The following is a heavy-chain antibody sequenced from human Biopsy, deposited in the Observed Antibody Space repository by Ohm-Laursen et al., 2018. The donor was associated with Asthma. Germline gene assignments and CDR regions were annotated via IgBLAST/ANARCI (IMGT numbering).Heavy chain of an antibody. CDR1: GFSFNSYG. CDR2: MSFDGRQT. J-gene: IGHJ4*02. CDR3: AKRRGYSDLTDFDH. V-gene: IGHV3-30*18. D-gene: IGHD3-3*01. Sequence: SLRLSCAASGFSFNSYGMHWVRQAPGKGLEWVAVMSFDGRQTHYADSMKGRFTISRDNAKSTLYLQMNRLRTDDTAVYYCAKRRGYSDLTDFDHWGQGTLVTVSS.